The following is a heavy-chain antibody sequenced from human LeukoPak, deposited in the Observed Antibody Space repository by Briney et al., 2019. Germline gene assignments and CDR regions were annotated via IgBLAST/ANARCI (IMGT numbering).Heavy chain of an antibody. CDR3: AKDLTTVTTQGDY. J-gene: IGHJ4*02. CDR1: GFTFSSYW. V-gene: IGHV3-7*01. D-gene: IGHD4-17*01. Sequence: GGSLRLSCAASGFTFSSYWMSWVRQAPGKGLEWVANIKQDGSEKYYVDSVKGRFTISRDNSKNMLYLQMNSLRAEDTAVYYCAKDLTTVTTQGDYWGQGTLVTVSS. CDR2: IKQDGSEK.